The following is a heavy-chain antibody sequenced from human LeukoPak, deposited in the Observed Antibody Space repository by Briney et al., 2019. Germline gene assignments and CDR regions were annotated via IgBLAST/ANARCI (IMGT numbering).Heavy chain of an antibody. J-gene: IGHJ4*02. D-gene: IGHD1-26*01. Sequence: SVKVSCKASGGTFSSYAISWVRQAPGQGLEWMGRIIPILGIANYAQKFQGRVTITADKSTSTAYMELSSLRSEDTAVYYCAREAGSYYFDYWGQGTLVTVSS. CDR2: IIPILGIA. CDR3: AREAGSYYFDY. V-gene: IGHV1-69*04. CDR1: GGTFSSYA.